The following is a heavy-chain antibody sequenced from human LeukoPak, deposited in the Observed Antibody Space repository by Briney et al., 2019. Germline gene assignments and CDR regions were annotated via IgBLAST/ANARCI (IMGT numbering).Heavy chain of an antibody. J-gene: IGHJ4*02. CDR3: AKDQRGIQLWSDY. Sequence: GGSLRLSCAASGFTFSSYAMSWVRQAPGKGLEWVSAINGSGGSTYYADSVKGRFTISRDNSKNTLYLQMNSLRAEDTAVYYCAKDQRGIQLWSDYWGQGTLVTVSS. CDR1: GFTFSSYA. V-gene: IGHV3-23*01. CDR2: INGSGGST. D-gene: IGHD5-18*01.